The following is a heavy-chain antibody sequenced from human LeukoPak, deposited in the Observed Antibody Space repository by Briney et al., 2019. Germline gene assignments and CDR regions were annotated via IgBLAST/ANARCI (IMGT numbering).Heavy chain of an antibody. V-gene: IGHV3-9*01. D-gene: IGHD1-26*01. Sequence: GRSLRLSCAASGFTFDDYAMDWVRQAPGKGLEWVSGVSWSSGSIGYVGAVKFRFTISRDNSKNTLSLQMNSLRAEDTAVYYWPRPSGSYYPGYFDYWGQGTLVTVSS. J-gene: IGHJ4*02. CDR2: VSWSSGSI. CDR3: PRPSGSYYPGYFDY. CDR1: GFTFDDYA.